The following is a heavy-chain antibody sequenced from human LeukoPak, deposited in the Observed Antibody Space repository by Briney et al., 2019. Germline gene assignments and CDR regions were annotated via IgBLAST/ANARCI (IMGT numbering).Heavy chain of an antibody. CDR3: ARARVGGYDILTGYSLSDAFDI. J-gene: IGHJ3*02. D-gene: IGHD3-9*01. CDR2: INPNSGGT. CDR1: GGTFSSYA. Sequence: ASVKVSCKASGGTFSSYAISWVRQAPGQGLEWMGWINPNSGGTNYAQKFQGRVTMTRDTSISTAYMELSRLRSDDTAVYYCARARVGGYDILTGYSLSDAFDIWGQGTMVTVSS. V-gene: IGHV1-2*02.